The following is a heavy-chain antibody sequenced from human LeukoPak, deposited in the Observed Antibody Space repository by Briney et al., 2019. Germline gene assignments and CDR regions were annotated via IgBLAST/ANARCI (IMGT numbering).Heavy chain of an antibody. D-gene: IGHD3-16*01. J-gene: IGHJ3*02. CDR1: GGSISSGGYY. CDR2: IYYSGST. Sequence: PSETLSLTCTVSGGSISSGGYYWSWIRQPPGKGLEWIGYIYYSGSTNYNPSLKSRVTISVDTSKNQFSLKLSSVTAADTAVYYCAREGGIPLAFDIWGQGTMVTVSS. CDR3: AREGGIPLAFDI. V-gene: IGHV4-61*08.